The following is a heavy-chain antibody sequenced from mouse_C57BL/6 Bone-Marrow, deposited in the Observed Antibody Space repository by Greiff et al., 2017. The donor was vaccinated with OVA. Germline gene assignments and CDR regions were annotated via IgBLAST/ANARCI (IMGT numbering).Heavy chain of an antibody. CDR1: GYTFTDYN. V-gene: IGHV1-22*01. CDR2: INPNNGGT. Sequence: EVKLMESGPELVKPGASVKMSCKASGYTFTDYNMHWVKQSHGKSLEWIGYINPNNGGTSYNQKFKGKATLTVNKSSSTAYMELRSLTSEDSAVYYGARGDSHYGNGGAWFAYWGQGTLVTVSA. D-gene: IGHD2-1*01. J-gene: IGHJ3*01. CDR3: ARGDSHYGNGGAWFAY.